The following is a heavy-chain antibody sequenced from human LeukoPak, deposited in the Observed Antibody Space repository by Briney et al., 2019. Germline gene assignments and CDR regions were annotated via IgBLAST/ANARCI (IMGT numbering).Heavy chain of an antibody. J-gene: IGHJ4*02. V-gene: IGHV1-69*04. CDR2: IIPILGIA. Sequence: SVKVSCKASGGTFSSYAISWVRQAPGQGLEWMGRIIPILGIANYAQKFQGRVTITADKSTSTAYMELSSLRSEDTAVYYCARVGIAVAVNYFDYWGQGTLVTVSS. D-gene: IGHD6-19*01. CDR3: ARVGIAVAVNYFDY. CDR1: GGTFSSYA.